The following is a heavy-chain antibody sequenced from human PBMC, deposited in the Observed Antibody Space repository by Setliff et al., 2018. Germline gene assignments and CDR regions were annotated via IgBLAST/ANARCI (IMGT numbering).Heavy chain of an antibody. J-gene: IGHJ4*02. V-gene: IGHV4-34*01. CDR1: GGAVSGFY. CDR3: ARSRYYDSSRNNYGLDY. D-gene: IGHD3-22*01. CDR2: ISHNGRV. Sequence: LSLTCDIKGGAVSGFYWSWIRQTPGKDLEWIGEISHNGRVSSSPSLKSRVTISVDRAKNHFSLKLTSVTAADTAMYYCARSRYYDSSRNNYGLDYWGQGTLVTVS.